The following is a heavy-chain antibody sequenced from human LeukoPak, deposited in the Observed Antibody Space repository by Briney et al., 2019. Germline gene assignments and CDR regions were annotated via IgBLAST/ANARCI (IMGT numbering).Heavy chain of an antibody. CDR3: ARGYCSSTSCYNSDY. V-gene: IGHV4-61*02. CDR1: VCSISSGSYY. D-gene: IGHD2-2*02. J-gene: IGHJ4*02. CDR2: IYTSGST. Sequence: PSQTLSLTCTVSVCSISSGSYYWSWIRQPSGKGLEWIGRIYTSGSTNYNPSLKSRVTISVGTSKNQSSLKLSSVTAADTAVYYCARGYCSSTSCYNSDYWGQGTLVTVSS.